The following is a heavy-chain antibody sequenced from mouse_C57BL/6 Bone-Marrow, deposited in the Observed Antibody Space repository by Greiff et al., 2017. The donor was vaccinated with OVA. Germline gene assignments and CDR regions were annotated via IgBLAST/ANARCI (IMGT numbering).Heavy chain of an antibody. CDR2: IYPRSCNT. D-gene: IGHD2-1*01. CDR3: ARGGYYGLAY. V-gene: IGHV1-81*01. Sequence: QVQLQQSGAELARPGASVKLSCKASGYTFTSYGISWVKQRTGQGLEWIGEIYPRSCNTYYNEKFKGKATLTADKSSSTAYMELRSLTSEDSAVYFCARGGYYGLAYWGQGTLVTVSA. J-gene: IGHJ3*01. CDR1: GYTFTSYG.